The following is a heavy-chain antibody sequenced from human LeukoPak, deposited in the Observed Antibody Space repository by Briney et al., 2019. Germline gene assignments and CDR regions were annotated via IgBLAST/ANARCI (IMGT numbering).Heavy chain of an antibody. CDR1: GGSISSSSYY. CDR2: IYYSGST. CDR3: ACPPYYCDSSGYYYDYYYYMDV. D-gene: IGHD3-22*01. V-gene: IGHV4-39*07. J-gene: IGHJ6*03. Sequence: SETLSLTCTVSGGSISSSSYYWGWIRQPPGKGLEWIGSIYYSGSTYFNPSLKSRVTISVDTSKNQFSLKLSSVTASDTAVYYCACPPYYCDSSGYYYDYYYYMDVWGKGTTVTVSS.